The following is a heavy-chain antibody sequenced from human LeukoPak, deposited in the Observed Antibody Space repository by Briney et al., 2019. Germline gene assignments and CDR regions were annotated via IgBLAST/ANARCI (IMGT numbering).Heavy chain of an antibody. J-gene: IGHJ4*02. CDR1: GFTFSSYA. D-gene: IGHD3-3*01. CDR2: ITRGGGT. Sequence: GGSLRLSCAASGFTFSSYAMTWVRQAPGKGLEWVSGITRGGGTYYADAVKGRFTISRDNSKNTLYLQMSSLRAEDTAVYYCVRGITTPDCWGQGTLVTVSS. V-gene: IGHV3-23*01. CDR3: VRGITTPDC.